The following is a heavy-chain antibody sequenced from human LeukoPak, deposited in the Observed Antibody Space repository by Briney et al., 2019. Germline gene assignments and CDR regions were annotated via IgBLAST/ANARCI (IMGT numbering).Heavy chain of an antibody. CDR3: ERVNYYDPSFDY. J-gene: IGHJ4*02. V-gene: IGHV1-69*01. D-gene: IGHD3-22*01. CDR2: IIPIFGTA. Sequence: SVKVSCKASGGTFSSYAISWVRQAPRQGLEWMGGIIPIFGTANYAQKFQGRVTITADESTSTAYMELSSLRSEDTAVYYCERVNYYDPSFDYWGQGTLVTVSS. CDR1: GGTFSSYA.